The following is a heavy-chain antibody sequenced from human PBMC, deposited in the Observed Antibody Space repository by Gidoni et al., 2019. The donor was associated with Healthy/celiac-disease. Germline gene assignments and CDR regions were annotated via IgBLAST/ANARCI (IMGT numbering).Heavy chain of an antibody. J-gene: IGHJ5*02. D-gene: IGHD3-9*01. Sequence: QVQLVQSGAEVKKPGASVKVSCKASGYTFTSYAMHWVRQAPGQRLEWMGWINAGNGNTKYSQKFQGRVTITRDTSASTAYMELSSLRSEDTAVYYCARYYDILTGGGGVGSRVNWFDPWGQGTLVTVSS. V-gene: IGHV1-3*01. CDR1: GYTFTSYA. CDR3: ARYYDILTGGGGVGSRVNWFDP. CDR2: INAGNGNT.